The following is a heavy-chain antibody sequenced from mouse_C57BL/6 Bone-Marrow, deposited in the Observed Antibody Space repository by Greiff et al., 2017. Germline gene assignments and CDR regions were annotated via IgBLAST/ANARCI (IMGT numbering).Heavy chain of an antibody. D-gene: IGHD2-4*01. CDR3: ASGGLRPH. Sequence: QVQLQQPGAELVKPGASVKLSCKASGYTFTSYWMQWVQQRPGQGLEWLGEIDPSDSYTNYNQKFKGKATLTVDTSSSTAYMQLSSLTSEDSAVYYCASGGLRPHWGQGTTLTVSS. J-gene: IGHJ2*01. V-gene: IGHV1-50*01. CDR1: GYTFTSYW. CDR2: IDPSDSYT.